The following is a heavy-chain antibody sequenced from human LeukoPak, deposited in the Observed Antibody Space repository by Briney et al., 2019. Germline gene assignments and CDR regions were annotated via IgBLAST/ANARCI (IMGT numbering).Heavy chain of an antibody. CDR2: IYTSGST. CDR3: ARDAVEGPVYYLDY. Sequence: SETLSLTCTVSGGSISSGSYYWSWIRQPAGKGLEWIGRIYTSGSTNYNPSLKSRVTISVDTSKNQFSLKLSSVTAADTAVYYCARDAVEGPVYYLDYWGQGTLVTVSS. J-gene: IGHJ4*02. CDR1: GGSISSGSYY. D-gene: IGHD4-23*01. V-gene: IGHV4-61*02.